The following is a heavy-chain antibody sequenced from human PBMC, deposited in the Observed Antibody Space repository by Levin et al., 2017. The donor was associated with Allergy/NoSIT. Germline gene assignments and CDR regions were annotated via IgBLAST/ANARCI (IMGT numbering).Heavy chain of an antibody. CDR2: IYYTGIT. V-gene: IGHV4-61*01. J-gene: IGHJ5*02. Sequence: SETLSLTCTVSGDYVSGMIYYWSWIRQPPGKGLEWIGYIYYTGITNYNPSLKSRVTISVDTSKNQFSLKLSSLSAADTAMYFCARRVAGWFDPWGQGTMVTVSS. CDR3: ARRVAGWFDP. CDR1: GDYVSGMIYY.